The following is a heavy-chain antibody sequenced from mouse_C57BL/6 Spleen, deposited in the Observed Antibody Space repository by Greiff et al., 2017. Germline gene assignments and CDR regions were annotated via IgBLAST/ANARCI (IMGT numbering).Heavy chain of an antibody. CDR1: GYTFTDYN. D-gene: IGHD4-1*01. CDR2: INPNNGGP. J-gene: IGHJ3*01. CDR3: ARKELGPWFAY. Sequence: EVQLQQSGPELVKPGASVKIPCKASGYTFTDYNMDWVKQSHGQSLEWIGDINPNNGGPNYNQKLKGKATLTVDKSSSTAYMELRSLTSEDTAVYYCARKELGPWFAYWGQGTLVTVSA. V-gene: IGHV1-18*01.